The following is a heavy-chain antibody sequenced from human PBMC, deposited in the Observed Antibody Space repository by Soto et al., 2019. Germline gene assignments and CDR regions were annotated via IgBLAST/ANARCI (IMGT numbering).Heavy chain of an antibody. J-gene: IGHJ5*02. CDR2: VYYSGST. V-gene: IGHV4-61*01. CDR1: GASVNSENYY. CDR3: ARGVFRFLQWFDP. Sequence: PSETLSLTCTVSGASVNSENYYWSWIRQPPGKGLEWIGYVYYSGSTNYNPSLKSRATISLDTYRNQFSLKMTSMTSADTAFYYCARGVFRFLQWFDPCGQRTLVTVSS. D-gene: IGHD3-3*01.